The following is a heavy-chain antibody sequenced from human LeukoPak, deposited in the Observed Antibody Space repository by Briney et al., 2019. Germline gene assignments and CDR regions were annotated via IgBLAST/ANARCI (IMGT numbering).Heavy chain of an antibody. D-gene: IGHD1-1*01. Sequence: SETLSLTCTVSGGSISSYYWSWIRQPPGEGLEWIGYISNSGSTNYNPSLKSRVTISVDTSKNQLPLKLTSVTAADTAVYHCVRLQPNTGEWAFDIWGQGTMVTVSS. V-gene: IGHV4-59*01. CDR3: VRLQPNTGEWAFDI. CDR1: GGSISSYY. J-gene: IGHJ3*02. CDR2: ISNSGST.